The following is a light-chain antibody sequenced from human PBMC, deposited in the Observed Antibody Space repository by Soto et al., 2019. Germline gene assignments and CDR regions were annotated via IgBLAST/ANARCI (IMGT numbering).Light chain of an antibody. Sequence: QSVLTQPASVSGSPGQSITISCAGTSSEIGAYNYVSWYQHLPGKAPKLIIYDVVTRPSGISTRFSASKSGNTASLTISGLQAEDGADYYCSSYTTRNTEVFGTGTKVTVL. CDR2: DVV. CDR3: SSYTTRNTEV. V-gene: IGLV2-14*03. CDR1: SSEIGAYNY. J-gene: IGLJ1*01.